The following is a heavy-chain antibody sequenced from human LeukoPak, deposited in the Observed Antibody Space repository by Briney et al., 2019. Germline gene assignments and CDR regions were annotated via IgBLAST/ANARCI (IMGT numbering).Heavy chain of an antibody. CDR3: ARATNGPGITAAH. V-gene: IGHV1-8*01. J-gene: IGHJ4*02. Sequence: ASVKVSCKASGYTFTNNDIHWVRQATGQGLEWMGWMHPNSDDTSYAQKFQGRVTMTRDTSTSTVYMELSSLRSEDTAVYYCARATNGPGITAAHWGQGTLVTVSS. CDR2: MHPNSDDT. D-gene: IGHD6-13*01. CDR1: GYTFTNND.